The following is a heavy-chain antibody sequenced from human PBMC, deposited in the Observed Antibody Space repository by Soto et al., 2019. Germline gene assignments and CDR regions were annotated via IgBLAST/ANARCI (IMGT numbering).Heavy chain of an antibody. CDR2: IKSKTDGGTT. J-gene: IGHJ4*02. CDR3: TTAPDDYGDYLRYYYFDY. CDR1: GFTFSNAW. Sequence: GGSLRLSCAASGFTFSNAWMSWVRQAPGKGLEWVGRIKSKTDGGTTDYAAPVKGRFTISRDDSKNTLYLQMNSLKTEDTAVYYCTTAPDDYGDYLRYYYFDYWGQGTLVTVSS. D-gene: IGHD4-17*01. V-gene: IGHV3-15*01.